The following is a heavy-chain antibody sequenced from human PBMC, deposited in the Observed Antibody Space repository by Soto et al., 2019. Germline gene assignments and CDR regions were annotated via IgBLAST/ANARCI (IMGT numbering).Heavy chain of an antibody. CDR3: AIPPLYDSSGYAFDI. J-gene: IGHJ3*02. D-gene: IGHD3-22*01. CDR2: ISAYNGNT. CDR1: GYTFTSYG. Sequence: ASVKVSCKASGYTFTSYGISWVRQAPGQGLEWMGWISAYNGNTNYAQKLQGRVTMTTDTSTSTAYMELRSLRSDDTAVYYCAIPPLYDSSGYAFDIWGQGTMVTVSS. V-gene: IGHV1-18*01.